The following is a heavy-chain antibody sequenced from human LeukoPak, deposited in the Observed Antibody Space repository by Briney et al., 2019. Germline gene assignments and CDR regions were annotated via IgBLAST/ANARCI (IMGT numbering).Heavy chain of an antibody. CDR3: AKDRAYCTSTSCHTYYFDY. CDR2: IWYDGSNK. D-gene: IGHD2-2*02. V-gene: IGHV3-33*06. J-gene: IGHJ4*02. CDR1: GFTFSSYG. Sequence: PGRSLRLSCAASGFTFSSYGMHWVRQAPGKGLEWVAVIWYDGSNKYYADSVKGRFTISRDNSKNTLYLQMNTLRAEDTAVYYCAKDRAYCTSTSCHTYYFDYWGQGTLVTVSS.